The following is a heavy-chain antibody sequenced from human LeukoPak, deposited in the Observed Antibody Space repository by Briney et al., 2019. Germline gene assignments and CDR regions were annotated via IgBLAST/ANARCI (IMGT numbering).Heavy chain of an antibody. J-gene: IGHJ4*02. Sequence: GGSLRLSCAASGFTFSSYSMNWVRQAPGKGLEWVSSISSSSSYIYYADSVKGRFTISRDNAKNSLYLQMNSLRAEDTAVYYCARGFGYSGYDLLDYWGQGTLVTVSS. V-gene: IGHV3-21*01. CDR3: ARGFGYSGYDLLDY. CDR1: GFTFSSYS. D-gene: IGHD5-12*01. CDR2: ISSSSSYI.